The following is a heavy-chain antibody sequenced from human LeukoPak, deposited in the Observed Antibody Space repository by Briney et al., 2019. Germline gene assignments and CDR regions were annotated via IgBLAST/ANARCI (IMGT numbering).Heavy chain of an antibody. D-gene: IGHD3-22*01. Sequence: GGSLRLSCAASGFTFSSFGMYWVRQAPGKGLEWVTFIRYDGNHKFYADSVKGRITISKDNYKNTLYVEMNSLVVEDTAIYYCARAEGSGYYDALDTWGQGTLVIVSS. CDR3: ARAEGSGYYDALDT. CDR1: GFTFSSFG. V-gene: IGHV3-30*02. CDR2: IRYDGNHK. J-gene: IGHJ3*02.